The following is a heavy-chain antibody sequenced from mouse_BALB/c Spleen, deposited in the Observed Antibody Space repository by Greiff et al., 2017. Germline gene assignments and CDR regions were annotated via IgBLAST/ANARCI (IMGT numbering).Heavy chain of an antibody. CDR1: EYEFPSHD. CDR3: SKPVLGPTGLFGY. Sequence: EVKLVESGGGLVQPGESLKLSCESNEYEFPSHDMSWVRKTPEKRLELVAAINSDGGSTYYPDTMERRFIISRDNTKKTLYLQMGSLRSEDTALYYCSKPVLGPTGLFGYRGQGTLVTVSA. J-gene: IGHJ3*01. CDR2: INSDGGST. V-gene: IGHV5-2*01.